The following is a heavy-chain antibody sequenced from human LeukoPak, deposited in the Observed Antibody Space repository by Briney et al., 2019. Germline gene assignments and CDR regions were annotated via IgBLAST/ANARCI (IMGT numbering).Heavy chain of an antibody. D-gene: IGHD3-22*01. J-gene: IGHJ4*02. CDR2: ISYDGSNK. Sequence: GGSLRLSCAASGFTFSSYAMHWVRQAPGKGLEWVAVISYDGSNKYYADSVKGRFTISRDNSKNTLYLQMNSLRAEDTAVYYCAKDAPYYYDSSGYYYDSYFDYWGQGTLVTVSS. CDR3: AKDAPYYYDSSGYYYDSYFDY. CDR1: GFTFSSYA. V-gene: IGHV3-30*04.